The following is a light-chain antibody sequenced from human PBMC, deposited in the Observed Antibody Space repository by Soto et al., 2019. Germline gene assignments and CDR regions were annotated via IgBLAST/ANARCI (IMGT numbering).Light chain of an antibody. J-gene: IGLJ1*01. V-gene: IGLV2-11*01. CDR3: CSYAGSYTV. CDR1: SSDVGGYNY. Sequence: QSALTQPRSVSGSPGQSVTISCTGTSSDVGGYNYVSWYQQHPGKAPKLMIYDVSKRPSGVPDRFSASRSGNTASLTISGLQAEDEADYYCCSYAGSYTVFGNGTKVTVL. CDR2: DVS.